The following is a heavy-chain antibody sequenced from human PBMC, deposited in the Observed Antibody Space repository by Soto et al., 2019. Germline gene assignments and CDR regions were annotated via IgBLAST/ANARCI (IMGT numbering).Heavy chain of an antibody. CDR3: TSYSPVDY. V-gene: IGHV3-15*01. CDR1: GFTFSHAW. J-gene: IGHJ4*02. CDR2: IKSKTDGGTT. Sequence: GGSLRLSCSVSGFTFSHAWMSWVREAPGKGLEWVGRIKSKTDGGTTDYAAPVKGRFTVSRDDSKNTLYLQMNSLKTEDTAVYYCTSYSPVDYWVQGTLVTVSS. D-gene: IGHD2-15*01.